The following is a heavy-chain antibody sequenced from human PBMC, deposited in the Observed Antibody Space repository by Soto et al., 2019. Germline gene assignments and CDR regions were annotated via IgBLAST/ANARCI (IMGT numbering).Heavy chain of an antibody. D-gene: IGHD6-19*01. CDR1: GFPFSSYS. V-gene: IGHV3-23*01. Sequence: TGGSMRVSCAASGFPFSSYSMSWVRQAPGKGLEWVSAISGSGGSTYYADSVKGRFTISRDNSKNTLYLQMNSLRAEDTAVYYCAKGSYSSGWYFDYWGQGTLVTVSS. CDR3: AKGSYSSGWYFDY. J-gene: IGHJ4*02. CDR2: ISGSGGST.